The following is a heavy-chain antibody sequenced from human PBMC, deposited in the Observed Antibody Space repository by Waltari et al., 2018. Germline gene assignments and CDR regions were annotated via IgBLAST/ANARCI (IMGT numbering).Heavy chain of an antibody. CDR3: ARDLAGDTMVQGVIGRFSWFDP. V-gene: IGHV4-59*01. CDR1: GGSISSYY. D-gene: IGHD3-10*01. J-gene: IGHJ5*02. Sequence: QVQLQESGPGLVKPSETLSLTCTVSGGSISSYYWSWIRQPPGKGLEWIGYIYYSGSTNYNPSLKSRVTISVDTSKNQFSLKLSSVTAADTAVYYCARDLAGDTMVQGVIGRFSWFDPWGQGTLVTVSS. CDR2: IYYSGST.